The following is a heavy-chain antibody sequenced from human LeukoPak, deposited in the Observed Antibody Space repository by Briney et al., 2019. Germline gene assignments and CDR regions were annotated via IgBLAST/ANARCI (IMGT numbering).Heavy chain of an antibody. CDR3: ARDYKGDYVHVTPDY. V-gene: IGHV3-21*01. J-gene: IGHJ4*02. CDR2: ISSSSSYI. CDR1: GFTFSSYS. D-gene: IGHD4-17*01. Sequence: PGGSLRLSCAASGFTFSSYSMNWVRQAPGKGLEWVSSISSSSSYIYYADSVKGRFTISRDNAKKSLYLQMNSLRAEDTAVYYCARDYKGDYVHVTPDYWGQGTLVTVSS.